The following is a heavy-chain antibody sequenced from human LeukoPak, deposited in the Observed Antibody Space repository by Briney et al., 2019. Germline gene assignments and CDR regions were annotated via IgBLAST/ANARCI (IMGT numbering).Heavy chain of an antibody. J-gene: IGHJ6*04. CDR2: ISNSGSAL. D-gene: IGHD3-10*02. Sequence: GSLRLSCAASGFTFSDYYMRWIRQAPGKGLEWVSDISNSGSALYTADSVKGRFTISRDNAKNSLYLQMNSLRAEDTAVYYCAELGITMIGGVWGKGTTVTISS. CDR3: AELGITMIGGV. V-gene: IGHV3-11*04. CDR1: GFTFSDYY.